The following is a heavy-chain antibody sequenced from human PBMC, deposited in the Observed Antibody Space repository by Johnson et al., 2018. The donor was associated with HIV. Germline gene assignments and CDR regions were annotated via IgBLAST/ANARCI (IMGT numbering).Heavy chain of an antibody. CDR1: GFTFSSYA. Sequence: QVQLVESGGGLVQPGGSLRLSCAASGFTFSSYAMHWVRQAPGKGLEWVAVISYDGSNKYYADSVKGRFTISRDTSKNTLYLQMNSLRAEDTAVYYCAKEKNGYHWTFDIWGQGTMDTVSS. CDR2: ISYDGSNK. J-gene: IGHJ3*02. D-gene: IGHD5-24*01. V-gene: IGHV3-30-3*01. CDR3: AKEKNGYHWTFDI.